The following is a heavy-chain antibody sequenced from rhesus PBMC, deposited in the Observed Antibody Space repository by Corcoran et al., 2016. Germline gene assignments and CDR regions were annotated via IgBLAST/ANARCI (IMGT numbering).Heavy chain of an antibody. CDR3: SAAARAD. Sequence: EVQVVEAGGGLAKPGGSLRLSCSASGLTFSNYWFYWMRQKAGTGLDVISRIDNTGRITNYADSVKGRFIISRENAKNTVYLQMDTLRPEDTAVYHCSAAARADWGQGVQVTVSS. CDR2: IDNTGRIT. J-gene: IGHJ4*01. CDR1: GLTFSNYW. V-gene: IGHV3-28*02. D-gene: IGHD6-31*01.